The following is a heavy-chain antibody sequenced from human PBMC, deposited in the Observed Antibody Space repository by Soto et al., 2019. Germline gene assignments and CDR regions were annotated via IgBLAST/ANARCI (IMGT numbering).Heavy chain of an antibody. V-gene: IGHV3-33*01. J-gene: IGHJ6*02. Sequence: QVQLVESGGGVVQPGRSLRLSCAASGFTFSSYCMHWVRQAPGKGLEWVAVIWYDGSNKYYADSVKGRFTISRDNSKNTLYLQMNSLRAEDTAVYYCARDSVAGYYYYYGMDVWGQGTTVTVSS. CDR1: GFTFSSYC. CDR2: IWYDGSNK. D-gene: IGHD6-19*01. CDR3: ARDSVAGYYYYYGMDV.